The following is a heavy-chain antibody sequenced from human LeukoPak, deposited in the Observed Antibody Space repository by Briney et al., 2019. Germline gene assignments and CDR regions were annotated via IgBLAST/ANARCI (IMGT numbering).Heavy chain of an antibody. Sequence: ASVKVSCKASGYTFTSYYMHWVRQAPGQGLEWMGIINPSGGSTTYTEKFQGRVTMTRDTSTRTVYMELSSLKSEDTAVYYCAREDAFDIWGQGTMVTVSS. V-gene: IGHV1-46*01. CDR1: GYTFTSYY. CDR3: AREDAFDI. CDR2: INPSGGST. J-gene: IGHJ3*02.